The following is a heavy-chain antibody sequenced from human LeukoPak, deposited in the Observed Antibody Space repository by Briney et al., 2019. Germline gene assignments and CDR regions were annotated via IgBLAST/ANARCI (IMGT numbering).Heavy chain of an antibody. CDR2: ISYDGSNK. CDR3: AKENWKGRSYDY. CDR1: GFTFSSYG. J-gene: IGHJ4*02. V-gene: IGHV3-30*18. Sequence: GGSLRLSCAASGFTFSSYGMHWVRQAPGKGLEWVAVISYDGSNKYYADSVKGRFTISRDNSKNTLYLQMNSLRAEDTAVYYCAKENWKGRSYDYWGQGTLVTVSS. D-gene: IGHD1-1*01.